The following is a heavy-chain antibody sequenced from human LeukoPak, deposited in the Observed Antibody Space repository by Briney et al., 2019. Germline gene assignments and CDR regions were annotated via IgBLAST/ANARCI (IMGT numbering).Heavy chain of an antibody. CDR2: MNPNSGNT. D-gene: IGHD1-26*01. V-gene: IGHV1-8*03. CDR1: GYTFTSYD. J-gene: IGHJ3*02. Sequence: GASVKVSCKASGYTFTSYDINWVRQATGQGLEWMGWMNPNSGNTGYAQKFQGRVTITRNTSISTAYMELSSLRSEDTAVYYCARGGVVGATTGGDAFDIWGQGTMVTVSS. CDR3: ARGGVVGATTGGDAFDI.